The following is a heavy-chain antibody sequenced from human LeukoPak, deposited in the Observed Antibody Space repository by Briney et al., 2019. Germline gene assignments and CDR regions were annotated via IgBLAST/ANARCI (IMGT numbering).Heavy chain of an antibody. J-gene: IGHJ4*02. Sequence: SETLSLTCAVYGGSFSGYYWSWIRQLPGKGLEWIGEINHSGSTNYNPSLKSRVTISVDTSKNQFSLKLSSATAADTAVYYCARGRHYYGSGSYYPPDYWGQGTLVTVSS. D-gene: IGHD3-10*01. V-gene: IGHV4-34*01. CDR3: ARGRHYYGSGSYYPPDY. CDR1: GGSFSGYY. CDR2: INHSGST.